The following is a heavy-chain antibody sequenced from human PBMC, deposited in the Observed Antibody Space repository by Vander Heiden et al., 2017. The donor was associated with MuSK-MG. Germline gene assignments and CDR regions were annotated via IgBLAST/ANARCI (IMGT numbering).Heavy chain of an antibody. D-gene: IGHD6-13*01. V-gene: IGHV1-46*01. J-gene: IGHJ4*02. CDR3: ARDTLAGYSSSWLFDY. CDR1: GSTFTSYY. Sequence: QVQLVQSGAEVKKPGASVKVSCKASGSTFTSYYMHWVRQAPGQGLEWMGIINPSGGSTSYAQKFQGRVTMTRDTSTSTVYMELSSLRSEDTAVYYCARDTLAGYSSSWLFDYWGQGTLVTVSS. CDR2: INPSGGST.